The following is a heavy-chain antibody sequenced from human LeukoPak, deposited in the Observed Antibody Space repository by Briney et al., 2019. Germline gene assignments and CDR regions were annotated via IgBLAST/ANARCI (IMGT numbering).Heavy chain of an antibody. CDR3: AKRDTSGLYYFDY. Sequence: SGGSLTLSCAASGFTSSIYGMSWVRQAPGKGLGWVSSITNGGDNTYYADFVQGRFTIYRDNSKNSLHLQMSSLRAEDTAIYFCAKRDTSGLYYFDYWGQGTLVTVSS. D-gene: IGHD3-10*01. V-gene: IGHV3-23*01. CDR1: GFTSSIYG. CDR2: ITNGGDNT. J-gene: IGHJ4*02.